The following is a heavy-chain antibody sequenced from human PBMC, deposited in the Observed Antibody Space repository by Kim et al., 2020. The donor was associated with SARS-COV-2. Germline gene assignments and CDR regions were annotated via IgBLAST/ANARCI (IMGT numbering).Heavy chain of an antibody. CDR2: ISYDGSNK. V-gene: IGHV3-30*03. CDR1: GFTFSSYG. D-gene: IGHD1-26*01. J-gene: IGHJ3*02. Sequence: GGSLRLSCAASGFTFSSYGMHWVRQAPGKGLEWVAVISYDGSNKYYADSVKGRFTISRDNSKNTLYLQMNSLRAEDTAVYYCATLGHSGSYSAFDIWGQGTMVTVSS. CDR3: ATLGHSGSYSAFDI.